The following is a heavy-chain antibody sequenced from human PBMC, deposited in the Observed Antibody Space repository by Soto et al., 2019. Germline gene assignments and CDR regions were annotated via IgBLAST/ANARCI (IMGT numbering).Heavy chain of an antibody. D-gene: IGHD2-15*01. CDR2: IHYSGTT. CDR3: ARIPSGTVVKFDC. V-gene: IGHV4-59*02. Sequence: SETLSLTCTVSGGSVSGHYWSWIRQSPVKGLEWMGFIHYSGTTNYNPSLKSRVTISVDTSRNHFSLQLSSVTAADTAVYYCARIPSGTVVKFDCWGQGALVTVPQ. J-gene: IGHJ4*02. CDR1: GGSVSGHY.